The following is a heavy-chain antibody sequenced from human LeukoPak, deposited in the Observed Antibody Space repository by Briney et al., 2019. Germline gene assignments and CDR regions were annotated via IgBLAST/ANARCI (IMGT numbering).Heavy chain of an antibody. CDR2: INHSGST. CDR1: GGSISSYY. D-gene: IGHD5-12*01. Sequence: KSSETLSLTCTVSGGSISSYYWSWIRQPPGKGLEWIGEINHSGSTNYNPSLKSRVTISVDTSKNQFSLKLSSVTAADTAVYYCARGPQWLRWFDPWGQGTLVTVSS. V-gene: IGHV4-34*01. J-gene: IGHJ5*02. CDR3: ARGPQWLRWFDP.